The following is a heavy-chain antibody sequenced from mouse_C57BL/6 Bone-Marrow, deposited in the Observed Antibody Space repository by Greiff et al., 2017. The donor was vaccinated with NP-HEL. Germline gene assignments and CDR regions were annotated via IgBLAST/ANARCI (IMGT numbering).Heavy chain of an antibody. V-gene: IGHV5-17*01. J-gene: IGHJ4*01. CDR3: ARQTTVVADAMDY. Sequence: EVQVVESGGGLVKPGGSLKLSCAASGFTFSDYGMHWVRQAPEKGLEWVAYISSGSSTIYYADTVKGRFTISRDNAKNTLFLQMPSLRSEDTAMYYCARQTTVVADAMDYWGQGTSLTVSS. D-gene: IGHD1-1*01. CDR1: GFTFSDYG. CDR2: ISSGSSTI.